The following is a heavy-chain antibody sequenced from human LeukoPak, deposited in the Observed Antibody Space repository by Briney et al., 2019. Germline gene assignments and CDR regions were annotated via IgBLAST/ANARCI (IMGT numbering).Heavy chain of an antibody. CDR1: GFTFDDYG. CDR2: INWNGGST. J-gene: IGHJ4*02. Sequence: PGGSLRLSCAASGFTFDDYGMSWVRQAPGKGLEWVSGINWNGGSTGYADSVKGRFTISRDNAKNSLYLQMNSLRAEDTASYYCARAAEPNIVVVVAAHLSRDYWGQGTLVTVSS. V-gene: IGHV3-20*04. D-gene: IGHD2-15*01. CDR3: ARAAEPNIVVVVAAHLSRDY.